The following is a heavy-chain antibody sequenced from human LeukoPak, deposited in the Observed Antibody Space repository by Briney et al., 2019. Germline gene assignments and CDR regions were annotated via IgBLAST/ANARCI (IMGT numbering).Heavy chain of an antibody. CDR1: GFTFSSYA. CDR3: ARGQLWSQIDY. CDR2: ISYDGSNK. Sequence: GGSLRLSCAASGFTFSSYAMHWVRQAPGKGLEWVAVISYDGSNKYYADSVKGRFTISRDNSKNTLYLQMNSLRAEDTAVYYCARGQLWSQIDYWGQGTLVTVSS. V-gene: IGHV3-30-3*01. J-gene: IGHJ4*02. D-gene: IGHD5-18*01.